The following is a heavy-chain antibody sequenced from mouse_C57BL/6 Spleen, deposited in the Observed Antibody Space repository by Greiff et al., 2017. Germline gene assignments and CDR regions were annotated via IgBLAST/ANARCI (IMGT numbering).Heavy chain of an antibody. D-gene: IGHD4-1*01. V-gene: IGHV1-69*01. Sequence: QVQLQQPGAALVMPGASLNLSCKASGYTFTSYWMHWVQQRPGQGLEWIGEIDSSDSYTNYPPQFKGKSTLTGDKSSSTADMQLSSLTSEDSAVYYCARRNWEGYFDYWGQGTTLTVSS. J-gene: IGHJ2*01. CDR2: IDSSDSYT. CDR3: ARRNWEGYFDY. CDR1: GYTFTSYW.